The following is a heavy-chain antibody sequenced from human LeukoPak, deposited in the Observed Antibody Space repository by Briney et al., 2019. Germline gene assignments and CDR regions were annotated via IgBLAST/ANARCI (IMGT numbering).Heavy chain of an antibody. V-gene: IGHV3-53*01. Sequence: GGSLRLSCAVSGFNFRDHWMDWVRQAPGKGLEWVSVTYTGGNSYYAGSVKGRFIISRDISKNTLYLQMNSLRAEDSALYYCARGGRGSAAVVAPRSFDIWGQGTMVTVSS. D-gene: IGHD3-22*01. CDR3: ARGGRGSAAVVAPRSFDI. J-gene: IGHJ3*02. CDR2: TYTGGNS. CDR1: GFNFRDHW.